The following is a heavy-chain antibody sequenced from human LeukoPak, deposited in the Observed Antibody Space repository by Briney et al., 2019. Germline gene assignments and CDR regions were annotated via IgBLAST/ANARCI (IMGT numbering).Heavy chain of an antibody. CDR1: GGSISSSSYY. CDR3: ARIGISSSSLGFNY. V-gene: IGHV4-39*01. J-gene: IGHJ4*02. Sequence: PSETLSLTCTVSGGSISSSSYYWGWHRQPPGLGLDWFGSIYYSGSTYYNPPLKSRVTISVDTSKNQFSLKLSSVTAADTAVYYCARIGISSSSLGFNYWGQGTLVTVSS. CDR2: IYYSGST. D-gene: IGHD6-6*01.